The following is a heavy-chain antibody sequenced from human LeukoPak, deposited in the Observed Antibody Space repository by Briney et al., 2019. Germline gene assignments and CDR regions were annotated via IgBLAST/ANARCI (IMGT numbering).Heavy chain of an antibody. Sequence: GGSLRLSCAASGFTFSSYEMNWVRQAPGKGLEGVSYISSSGSTIYYADSVKGRFTISRDNAKNSLYLQMNSLRAEDTAVYYCAAGLHIVVVPADSYYAMDVWGKGTTVTVSS. CDR3: AAGLHIVVVPADSYYAMDV. CDR2: ISSSGSTI. V-gene: IGHV3-48*03. CDR1: GFTFSSYE. D-gene: IGHD2-2*01. J-gene: IGHJ6*04.